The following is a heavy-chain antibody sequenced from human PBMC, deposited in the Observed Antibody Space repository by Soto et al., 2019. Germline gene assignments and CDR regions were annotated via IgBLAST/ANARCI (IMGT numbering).Heavy chain of an antibody. CDR1: GFTFSSYW. CDR2: ITADGSGT. Sequence: EVQLVESGGGLVQPGGSLRLSCAASGFTFSSYWMHWVRQTPGKGLVWVGRITADGSGTPYAASVKGRFTISSDNAKNMVSLQLNSLRGEDTAVYYCAAIVVVPAGEYWGQGSVVSVSS. CDR3: AAIVVVPAGEY. V-gene: IGHV3-74*01. D-gene: IGHD2-21*02. J-gene: IGHJ4*02.